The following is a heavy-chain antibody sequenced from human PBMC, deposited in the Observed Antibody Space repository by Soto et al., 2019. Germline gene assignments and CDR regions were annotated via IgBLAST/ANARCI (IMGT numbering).Heavy chain of an antibody. CDR2: SIPIYGTA. J-gene: IGHJ6*02. Sequence: ASVKVSCKASGGTFNSQPITLVRQAPGQGLEWMGGSIPIYGTANYAQKFQGRVTITADESTSTAYMELSSLRSEDTAVYYCARDQEDVVVPAAPTGYYYGMDVWGQGTTVTVSS. D-gene: IGHD2-2*01. CDR3: ARDQEDVVVPAAPTGYYYGMDV. CDR1: GGTFNSQP. V-gene: IGHV1-69*13.